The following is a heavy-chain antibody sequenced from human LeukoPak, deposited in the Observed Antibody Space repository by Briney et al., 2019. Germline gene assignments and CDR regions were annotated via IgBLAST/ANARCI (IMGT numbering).Heavy chain of an antibody. Sequence: ASVKVSCKASGYTFTSYGISWVRQAPGQGLEWMGWISAYNGNTNYAQKLQGRVTMTTDTSTSTAYMELRSLRSDDTAVYYCARGGNYYDSSGQGADYWGQGTLVTVSS. J-gene: IGHJ4*02. CDR1: GYTFTSYG. V-gene: IGHV1-18*01. D-gene: IGHD3-22*01. CDR3: ARGGNYYDSSGQGADY. CDR2: ISAYNGNT.